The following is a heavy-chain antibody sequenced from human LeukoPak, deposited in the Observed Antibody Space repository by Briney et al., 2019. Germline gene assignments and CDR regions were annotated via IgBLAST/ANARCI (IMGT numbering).Heavy chain of an antibody. Sequence: ASVKVSCKASGYTFTGYYMHWVGQAPGQGLERLGWINPNSGGKNYPKKFQGRVTMTRDTTISTAYPELSRLRCVDTGVYYWARGPGQHLAFGYFGYWGQGTLVTGSS. V-gene: IGHV1-2*02. D-gene: IGHD3-16*01. CDR3: ARGPGQHLAFGYFGY. J-gene: IGHJ4*02. CDR1: GYTFTGYY. CDR2: INPNSGGK.